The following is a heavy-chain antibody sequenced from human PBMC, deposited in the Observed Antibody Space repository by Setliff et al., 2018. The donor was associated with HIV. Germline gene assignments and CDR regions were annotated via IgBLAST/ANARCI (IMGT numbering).Heavy chain of an antibody. CDR1: GYTFTNHG. D-gene: IGHD6-19*01. J-gene: IGHJ4*02. V-gene: IGHV1-18*01. CDR3: ARVIQDTSGWYGRLDY. Sequence: ASVKVSCKTSGYTFTNHGINWVRQAPGQGLEWMGWSSTSNESTYYAEKFQGRVTMTTDTSTNTAYLDLGSLRSDDTAIYYCARVIQDTSGWYGRLDYWGQGTLVTVSS. CDR2: SSTSNEST.